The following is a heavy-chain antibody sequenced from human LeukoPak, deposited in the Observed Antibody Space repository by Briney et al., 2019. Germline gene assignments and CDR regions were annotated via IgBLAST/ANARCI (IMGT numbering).Heavy chain of an antibody. V-gene: IGHV4-59*08. J-gene: IGHJ4*02. Sequence: SETLSLTCTVSGGSISSYYWSWIRQPPGKGLEWIGYIYYSGSTNYNPSLKSRVTISVDTSKNQFSLKLSSVTAADTAVYYCARHSTVAGTGYWGQGTLVTVFS. CDR1: GGSISSYY. CDR3: ARHSTVAGTGY. CDR2: IYYSGST. D-gene: IGHD6-19*01.